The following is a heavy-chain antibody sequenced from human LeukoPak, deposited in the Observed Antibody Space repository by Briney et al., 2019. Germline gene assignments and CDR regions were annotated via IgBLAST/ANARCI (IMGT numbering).Heavy chain of an antibody. CDR2: TKSKTDGGTT. D-gene: IGHD5-18*01. J-gene: IGHJ4*02. Sequence: GGSLRLSCAASGFTFSNAWMSWVRQAPGKGLEWVGRTKSKTDGGTTDYAAPVKGRFTISRDDSKNTLCLQMNSLKTEDTAVYYCTTVRDTAMAPEDYWGQGTLVTVSS. CDR1: GFTFSNAW. CDR3: TTVRDTAMAPEDY. V-gene: IGHV3-15*01.